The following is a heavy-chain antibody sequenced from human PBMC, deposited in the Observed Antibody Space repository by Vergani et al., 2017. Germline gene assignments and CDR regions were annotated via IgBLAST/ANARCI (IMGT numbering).Heavy chain of an antibody. D-gene: IGHD6-19*01. CDR1: GGSITYGAFY. CDR3: ARQRPGSGWSPGDFDD. CDR2: IYYSENK. J-gene: IGHJ4*02. V-gene: IGHV4-39*01. Sequence: QLQLQESGPGLVKPSETLSLTCTVSGGSITYGAFYWGWLRQYPGKGLEWIGSIYYSENKFYNPSLESRVTLSIDTTKNQFSRKLKSVTAADTAVYFCARQRPGSGWSPGDFDDWGQGSLVTVSS.